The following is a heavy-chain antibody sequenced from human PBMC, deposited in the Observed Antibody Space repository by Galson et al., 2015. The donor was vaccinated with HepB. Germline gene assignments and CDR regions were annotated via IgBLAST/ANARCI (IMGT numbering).Heavy chain of an antibody. Sequence: LSLTCTVSGGSISSYYWSWIRQPPGKGLEWIGYVYYSGSTNYNPSLKSRVTISVDTSKNQFSLKLSSVTAADTAVYYCARVKGGGYSYGYPYYYMDVWGKGTTVTVSS. J-gene: IGHJ6*03. CDR2: VYYSGST. D-gene: IGHD5-18*01. V-gene: IGHV4-59*08. CDR3: ARVKGGGYSYGYPYYYMDV. CDR1: GGSISSYY.